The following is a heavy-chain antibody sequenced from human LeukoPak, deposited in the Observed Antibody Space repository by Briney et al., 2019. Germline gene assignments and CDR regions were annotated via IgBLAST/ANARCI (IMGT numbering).Heavy chain of an antibody. CDR2: INPNSGGT. Sequence: ASVKVSCKASGYTFTGYYMHWVRQAPGQGLEWMGWINPNSGGTNYAQKFQGRVTMTRDTSISTAYMELSRLRSDDTAVYYCARALFPHDAFDIWGQGTMVTVSS. J-gene: IGHJ3*02. CDR3: ARALFPHDAFDI. D-gene: IGHD2-21*01. CDR1: GYTFTGYY. V-gene: IGHV1-2*02.